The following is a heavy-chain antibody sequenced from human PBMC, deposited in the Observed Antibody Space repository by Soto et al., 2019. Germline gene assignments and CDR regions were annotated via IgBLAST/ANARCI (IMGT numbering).Heavy chain of an antibody. CDR3: AHRVNMARGPYNYFGP. CDR2: IYWNDVK. J-gene: IGHJ5*02. D-gene: IGHD3-10*01. V-gene: IGHV2-5*01. CDR1: GFSLTTGVG. Sequence: PTLVNPTQTLTLTCSFSGFSLTTGVGVGWIRQPPGKALEWLAIIYWNDVKLYNPSLKTRLTITKDTSKNQVVLTVTDMDPVDTATYYCAHRVNMARGPYNYFGPWGQGTLVTVSS.